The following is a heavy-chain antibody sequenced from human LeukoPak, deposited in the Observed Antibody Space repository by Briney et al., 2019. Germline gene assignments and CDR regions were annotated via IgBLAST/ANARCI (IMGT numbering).Heavy chain of an antibody. Sequence: GGSLRLSCAASGFTFSSYSMNWVRQAPGKGLEWVSYISSSSTIYYADSVKGRFTISRDNAENSLYLQMNSLRAEDTAVYYCARDGLAGTDYWGQGTLVTVSS. V-gene: IGHV3-48*01. CDR3: ARDGLAGTDY. CDR1: GFTFSSYS. J-gene: IGHJ4*02. D-gene: IGHD6-19*01. CDR2: ISSSSTI.